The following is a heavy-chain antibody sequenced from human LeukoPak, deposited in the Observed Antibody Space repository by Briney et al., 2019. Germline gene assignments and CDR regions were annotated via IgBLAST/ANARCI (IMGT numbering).Heavy chain of an antibody. CDR2: INHSGST. V-gene: IGHV4-34*01. Sequence: SETLSLTCAVYGGSFSGYYWSWIRQPPGKGLEWIGEINHSGSTNYNPSLKSRVTISVDTSKNQFSLKLSSVTAADTAVYYCASTRLDYDILTGYDRGYYYYMDVWGKGTTVTISS. J-gene: IGHJ6*03. CDR3: ASTRLDYDILTGYDRGYYYYMDV. D-gene: IGHD3-9*01. CDR1: GGSFSGYY.